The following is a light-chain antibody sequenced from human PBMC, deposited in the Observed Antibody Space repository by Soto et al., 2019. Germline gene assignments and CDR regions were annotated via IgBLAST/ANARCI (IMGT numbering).Light chain of an antibody. V-gene: IGLV1-47*02. CDR2: NNN. Sequence: QSVLTQSPSASGTPGQRVTISCSGSSSNIGSNYVYWYQQLPGAAPKLLIYNNNQRPSGVPDRFSGSKSATSAPLALSGLRSEDEADYYCAAWDDSLRGYVFGTVTKLTVL. J-gene: IGLJ1*01. CDR1: SSNIGSNY. CDR3: AAWDDSLRGYV.